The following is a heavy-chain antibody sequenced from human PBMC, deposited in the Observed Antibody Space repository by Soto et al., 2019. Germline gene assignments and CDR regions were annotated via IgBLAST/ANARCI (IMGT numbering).Heavy chain of an antibody. CDR3: ARSPSGSSSYFDVYFVN. D-gene: IGHD6-13*01. V-gene: IGHV3-53*01. Sequence: GGSLRLSCAASGFTVSSNYMSWVRQAPGKGLEWVSVIYSGGSTYYADSVKVQFTISRDNSKNTLYLQMYSLRAEDTAVYYCARSPSGSSSYFDVYFVNWGQGTLLTISS. CDR1: GFTVSSNY. J-gene: IGHJ4*02. CDR2: IYSGGST.